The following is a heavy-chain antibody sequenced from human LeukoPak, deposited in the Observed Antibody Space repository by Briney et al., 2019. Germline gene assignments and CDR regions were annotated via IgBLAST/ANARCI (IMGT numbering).Heavy chain of an antibody. CDR1: GFIFNNFA. J-gene: IGHJ4*02. CDR3: AKGGFAAGSAFVPY. V-gene: IGHV3-23*01. Sequence: PGGSLGLSCAASGFIFNNFAITWVRQAPGKGLEGVSTISGEGADKYYADSVKGRFIVSRDNLRNTAYLQMNSLRAEDTAVYYCAKGGFAAGSAFVPYWGQGTLVTVSS. CDR2: ISGEGADK. D-gene: IGHD3-10*01.